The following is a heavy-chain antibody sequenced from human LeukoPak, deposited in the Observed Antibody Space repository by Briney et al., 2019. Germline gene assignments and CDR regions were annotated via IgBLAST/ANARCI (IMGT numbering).Heavy chain of an antibody. J-gene: IGHJ4*02. V-gene: IGHV3-21*04. D-gene: IGHD1-26*01. Sequence: SGGSLRLSCAASGFTFSNYNMNWVRQAPGKGLEWVSSIVTGGTYTHYADSVKGRFTISRDNAKNSLNLQMTRLRAEDTAVYYCARDQPRELPPFDYWGQGTLVTVSS. CDR3: ARDQPRELPPFDY. CDR1: GFTFSNYN. CDR2: IVTGGTYT.